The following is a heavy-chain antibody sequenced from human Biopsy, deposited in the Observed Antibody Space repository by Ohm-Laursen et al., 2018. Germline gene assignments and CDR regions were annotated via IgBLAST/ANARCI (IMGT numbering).Heavy chain of an antibody. J-gene: IGHJ4*02. D-gene: IGHD3-10*01. CDR3: ARGRNPAWFGEDLDN. Sequence: ASVKVSCKASGYTFTSYEINWVRQATGQGLEWMGWMNPNSGNTGYAQKFQGRVTMTRNTSISTAYMEVSSLRSEDTAVYYCARGRNPAWFGEDLDNWGQGTPVTVSS. CDR2: MNPNSGNT. V-gene: IGHV1-8*01. CDR1: GYTFTSYE.